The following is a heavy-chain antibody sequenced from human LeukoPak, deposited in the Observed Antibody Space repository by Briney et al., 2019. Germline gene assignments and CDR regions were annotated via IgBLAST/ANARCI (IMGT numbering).Heavy chain of an antibody. CDR3: ARGLQWGFDW. D-gene: IGHD1-26*01. CDR1: GFNFNIYS. J-gene: IGHJ4*02. V-gene: IGHV3-48*01. Sequence: GGSPRLSCEASGFNFNIYSMNWVRQAPGKGLEWVSYITGGGTPIYYGDSVKGRFTIFRDNAKNSLYLQMNSLRVEDTAVYYCARGLQWGFDWWGQGTLVTVSS. CDR2: ITGGGTPI.